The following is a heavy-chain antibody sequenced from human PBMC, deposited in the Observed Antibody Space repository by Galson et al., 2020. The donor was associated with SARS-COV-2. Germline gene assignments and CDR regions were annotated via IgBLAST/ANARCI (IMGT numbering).Heavy chain of an antibody. D-gene: IGHD2-2*01. V-gene: IGHV3-30-3*01. J-gene: IGHJ4*02. CDR3: AREYCDTTNCHYFEY. CDR2: ISYDGTRK. CDR1: GFTFSHYA. Sequence: GESLKISCAASGFTFSHYAMHWVRQAPGRGLEWVAVISYDGTRKYYADSVKVRFIISRDNSQNTIFLEMDSLRADDTAVYYCAREYCDTTNCHYFEYWGQGTLVTVSS.